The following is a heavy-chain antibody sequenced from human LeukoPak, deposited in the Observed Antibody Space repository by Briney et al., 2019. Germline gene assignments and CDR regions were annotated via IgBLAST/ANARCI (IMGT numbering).Heavy chain of an antibody. CDR2: IYYSGST. Sequence: PSETLSLTCTVSGGSISSSPYYWGWIRQPPGMGLEWIGSIYYSGSTYYNPSLKSRVSISLDTSKNQFSLKLTSVTAADTAVYYCASTHYDSSGYKTYYFNYWGQGTLVTVSS. CDR1: GGSISSSPYY. V-gene: IGHV4-39*07. D-gene: IGHD3-22*01. J-gene: IGHJ4*02. CDR3: ASTHYDSSGYKTYYFNY.